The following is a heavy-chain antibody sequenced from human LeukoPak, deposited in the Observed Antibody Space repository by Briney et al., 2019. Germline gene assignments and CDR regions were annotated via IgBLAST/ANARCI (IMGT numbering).Heavy chain of an antibody. Sequence: GSLRLSCAASGFTFSNYWMNWVRQAPGKGLEWVANIKQDGSEKYYVDSVKGRFTMSRDNAKNSLYLQMNSLRAEDTAVYYCARGPSGYHNTGGQGTLVTVSS. V-gene: IGHV3-7*01. CDR3: ARGPSGYHNT. CDR2: IKQDGSEK. D-gene: IGHD5-12*01. J-gene: IGHJ4*02. CDR1: GFTFSNYW.